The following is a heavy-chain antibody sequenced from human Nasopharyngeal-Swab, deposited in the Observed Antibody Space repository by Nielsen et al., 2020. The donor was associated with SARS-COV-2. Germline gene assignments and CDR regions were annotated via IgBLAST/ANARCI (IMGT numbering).Heavy chain of an antibody. V-gene: IGHV3-15*01. Sequence: VRQAPGKGLEWVGRIKSKTDGGTTDYAAPVKGRFTISRDDSKNTLYLQMNSLKTEDTAVYYCTTSWEGYYDSSGYYIRGAFDYWGQGTLVTVLL. D-gene: IGHD3-22*01. CDR2: IKSKTDGGTT. J-gene: IGHJ4*02. CDR3: TTSWEGYYDSSGYYIRGAFDY.